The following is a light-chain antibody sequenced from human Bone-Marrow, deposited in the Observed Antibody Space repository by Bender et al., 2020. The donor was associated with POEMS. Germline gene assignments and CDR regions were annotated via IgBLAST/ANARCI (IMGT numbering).Light chain of an antibody. CDR3: SSFTSISTRV. CDR2: EVS. V-gene: IGLV2-14*01. CDR1: SSDVGGHKS. J-gene: IGLJ2*01. Sequence: HSALTQPASVSGSPGQSITISCTGTSSDVGGHKSVSWYQQRPGKSPKLMIYEVSNRPSGVSDRFSGSKSGNTASLTISGLQAEDEADYYCSSFTSISTRVFGGGTKLTVL.